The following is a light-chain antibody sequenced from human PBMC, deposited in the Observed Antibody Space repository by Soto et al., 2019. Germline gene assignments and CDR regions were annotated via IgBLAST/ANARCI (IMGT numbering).Light chain of an antibody. Sequence: DIQMTQSPSSLSASVGDRVTITCRASQSISSYLSWYQQKPGKAPKLLIYAASSLQSGVPSRFSGSGSGTDFTLTISSLQPEDFATYYCQQSSSTPITFGQGTRLEIK. CDR1: QSISSY. CDR3: QQSSSTPIT. V-gene: IGKV1-39*01. CDR2: AAS. J-gene: IGKJ5*01.